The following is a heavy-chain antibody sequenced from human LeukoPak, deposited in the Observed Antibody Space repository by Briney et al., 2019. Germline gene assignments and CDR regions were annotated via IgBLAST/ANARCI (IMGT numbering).Heavy chain of an antibody. CDR3: ARDHLGGFDP. CDR1: GFTFDDYA. V-gene: IGHV3-43D*03. Sequence: GGSLRLSCAASGFTFDDYAMHWVRQAPGKGLEWVSLISWDGGSTYYADSGKGRFTISRDNSKNTLYLQMNSLRAEDTAVYYCARDHLGGFDPWGQGTLVTVSS. J-gene: IGHJ5*02. CDR2: ISWDGGST.